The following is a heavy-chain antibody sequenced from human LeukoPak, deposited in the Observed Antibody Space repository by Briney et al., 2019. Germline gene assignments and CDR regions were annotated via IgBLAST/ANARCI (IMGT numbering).Heavy chain of an antibody. CDR2: ISSSGGST. J-gene: IGHJ4*02. CDR3: AKEESELIRRYSFDY. D-gene: IGHD3-16*01. CDR1: GFTFNSYA. V-gene: IGHV3-23*01. Sequence: GGSLRLSCAASGFTFNSYAMSWVRQAPGKGLEWVSSISSSGGSTYYADSVKGRFTISRDNSKNTLYLEMNSLRAEDTAVYYCAKEESELIRRYSFDYWGQGTLVTVSS.